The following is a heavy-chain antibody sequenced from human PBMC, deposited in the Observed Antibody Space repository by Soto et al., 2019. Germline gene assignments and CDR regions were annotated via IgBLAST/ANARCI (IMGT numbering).Heavy chain of an antibody. V-gene: IGHV3-30*18. CDR3: AKDRMGAGVRGYFDY. J-gene: IGHJ4*02. CDR2: ISYDGSNK. Sequence: QVQLVESGGGVVQPGKSLRLSCAGSGFTFCSYGMDWVRQAPGKGLEWVAVISYDGSNKYYADSVKGRFTISRDNSKNTLYLQMSSLRDDDTAVYYCAKDRMGAGVRGYFDYWGQGTLVTVSS. CDR1: GFTFCSYG. D-gene: IGHD3-10*01.